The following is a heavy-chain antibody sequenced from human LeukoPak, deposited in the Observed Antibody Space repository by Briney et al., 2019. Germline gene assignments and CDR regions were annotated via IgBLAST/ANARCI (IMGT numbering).Heavy chain of an antibody. CDR2: IKQDGSEK. CDR1: GFTFTTYW. D-gene: IGHD3-10*01. Sequence: GGSLRLSCAASGFTFTTYWMSWVRQAPGKGLEWVANIKQDGSEKYFVASVKGRFTISRDNAKKSLYLQMDSLRGEDTALYYCARDSVDCRGCAFDLWGQGTMVTVSS. V-gene: IGHV3-7*01. CDR3: ARDSVDCRGCAFDL. J-gene: IGHJ3*01.